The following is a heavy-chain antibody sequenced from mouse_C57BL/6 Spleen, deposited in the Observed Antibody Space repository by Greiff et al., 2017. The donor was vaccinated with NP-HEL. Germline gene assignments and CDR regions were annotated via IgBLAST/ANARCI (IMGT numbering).Heavy chain of an antibody. J-gene: IGHJ4*01. CDR2: IHPNSGST. CDR1: GYTFTSYW. V-gene: IGHV1-64*01. D-gene: IGHD2-4*01. CDR3: ARADYGDYAMEY. Sequence: QVQLQQSGAELVKPGASVKLSCKASGYTFTSYWMHWVKQRPGQGLEWIGMIHPNSGSTNYNENFKSKATLTVDKSDSTAYMQLSSLTSEDSAVYYCARADYGDYAMEYWGQGTSVTVSS.